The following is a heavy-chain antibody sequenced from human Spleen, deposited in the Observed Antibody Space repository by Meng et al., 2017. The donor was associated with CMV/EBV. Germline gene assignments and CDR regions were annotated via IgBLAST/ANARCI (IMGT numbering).Heavy chain of an antibody. Sequence: ASVKVSCKASGYTFTGYYMHWVRQAPGQGLEWMGWINPNSGGTNYAQKFQGRVTMTRDTSISTAYMELSRLRSDDTAVYYCARARGSRYTNAKIDYWGQGTLVTVS. J-gene: IGHJ4*02. V-gene: IGHV1-2*02. CDR3: ARARGSRYTNAKIDY. D-gene: IGHD3-16*02. CDR2: INPNSGGT. CDR1: GYTFTGYY.